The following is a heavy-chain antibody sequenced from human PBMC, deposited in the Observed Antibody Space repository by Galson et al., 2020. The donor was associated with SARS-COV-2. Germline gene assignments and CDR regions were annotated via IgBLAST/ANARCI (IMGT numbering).Heavy chain of an antibody. J-gene: IGHJ4*02. CDR3: AKDQGSDYGDQLDF. CDR2: IRNNGVRT. Sequence: GESLKISCAASGITFDRYALAWVRQAPGKRLEWISSIRNNGVRTYFADSVRGRFAISRDYSKSTVFLQMNNLRAEDTAIYYCAKDQGSDYGDQLDFWGQGTLVTVSS. D-gene: IGHD4-17*01. V-gene: IGHV3-23*01. CDR1: GITFDRYA.